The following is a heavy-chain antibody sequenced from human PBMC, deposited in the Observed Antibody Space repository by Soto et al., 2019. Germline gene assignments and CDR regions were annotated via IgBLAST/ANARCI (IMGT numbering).Heavy chain of an antibody. D-gene: IGHD3-3*01. CDR3: AREDGWSGYYVDY. J-gene: IGHJ4*02. CDR1: GGTFSSYT. CDR2: IIPILGIA. Sequence: SVKVSCKASGGTFSSYTISWVRQTPGQGLEWMGRIIPILGIANYAQKFQGRVTITADKSTSTAYMELSSLRSEDTAVYYCAREDGWSGYYVDYWGQGPLVTVSS. V-gene: IGHV1-69*04.